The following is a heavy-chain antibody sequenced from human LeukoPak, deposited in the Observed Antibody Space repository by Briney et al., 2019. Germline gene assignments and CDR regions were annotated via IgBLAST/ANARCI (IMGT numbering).Heavy chain of an antibody. CDR1: GGSMNRYY. Sequence: NPSETLSLTCSVSGGSMNRYYWGWIRQPPGKGLEWIGYISYSGSTNNNPSLKSRVSISVATSKNQFFLEENSVPAADTAVYYCARLQFANQDSTMYTGGFYSMEVWGKGTTVTVSS. CDR3: ARLQFANQDSTMYTGGFYSMEV. CDR2: ISYSGST. D-gene: IGHD3-10*02. J-gene: IGHJ6*03. V-gene: IGHV4-59*08.